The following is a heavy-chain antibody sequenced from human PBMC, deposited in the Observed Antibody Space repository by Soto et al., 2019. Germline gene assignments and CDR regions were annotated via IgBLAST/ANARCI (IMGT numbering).Heavy chain of an antibody. D-gene: IGHD2-2*01. V-gene: IGHV4-31*03. Sequence: KPSETLSLTCTVSGGSISSGGYYWSWIRQHPGKGLEWIGYIYYSGSTYYNPSLKSRVTISVDTSKNQFSLKLSSVTAADTAVYYCARSTVPLAGMEVWGQGTTVTVSS. J-gene: IGHJ6*02. CDR2: IYYSGST. CDR3: ARSTVPLAGMEV. CDR1: GGSISSGGYY.